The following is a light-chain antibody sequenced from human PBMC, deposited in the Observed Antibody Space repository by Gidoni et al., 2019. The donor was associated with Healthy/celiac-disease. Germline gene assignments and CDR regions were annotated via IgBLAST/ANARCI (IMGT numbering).Light chain of an antibody. J-gene: IGKJ2*01. CDR3: QQYGSSPYT. V-gene: IGKV3-20*01. CDR1: QSVRSSY. CDR2: GAS. Sequence: EFVLTQSPGTLSLSPGERATLSCSASQSVRSSYLAWYQQKPGQAPRLLIYGASSGSGTDFTLTISRLEPEDFAVYYCQQYGSSPYTFGQGTKLEFK.